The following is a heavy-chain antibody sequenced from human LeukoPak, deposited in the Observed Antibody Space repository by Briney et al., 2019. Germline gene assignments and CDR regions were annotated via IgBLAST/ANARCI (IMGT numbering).Heavy chain of an antibody. CDR1: GGSISSGSYY. J-gene: IGHJ6*03. CDR3: ARDEEFYYYMGV. Sequence: KPSQTLSLTCTASGGSISSGSYYWSWIRQPAGQGLEWIGRIYTSGSTNYTPSLKSRVTISVDTSKNQFSLKLSSVPASDTAVCYCARDEEFYYYMGVWGKGTTVTVCS. CDR2: IYTSGST. V-gene: IGHV4-61*02.